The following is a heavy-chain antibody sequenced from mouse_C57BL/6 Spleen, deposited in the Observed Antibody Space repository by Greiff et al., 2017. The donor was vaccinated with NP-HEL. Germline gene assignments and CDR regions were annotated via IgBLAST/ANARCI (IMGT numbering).Heavy chain of an antibody. Sequence: QVHVKQPGAELVKPGASVKMSCKASGYTFTSYWITWVKQRPGQGLEWIGDIYPGSGSTNYNEKFKSKATLTVDTSSSTAYMQLSSLTSEDSAVYYCARAEANWMFAYWGQGTLVTVSA. J-gene: IGHJ3*01. CDR1: GYTFTSYW. D-gene: IGHD4-1*01. CDR2: IYPGSGST. V-gene: IGHV1-55*01. CDR3: ARAEANWMFAY.